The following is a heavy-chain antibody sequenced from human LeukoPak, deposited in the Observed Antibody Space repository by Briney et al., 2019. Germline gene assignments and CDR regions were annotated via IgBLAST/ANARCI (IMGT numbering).Heavy chain of an antibody. V-gene: IGHV4-38-2*02. CDR3: ARLVPWDYGDILTPGERDDAFDI. Sequence: SETLSLTCTVSGYSISSGHYWGWIRQPPGKGLEWIGSIYHSGSTYYNPSLKSRVTISVDTSKNQFSLKLSSVTAADTAVYYCARLVPWDYGDILTPGERDDAFDIWGQGTMVTVSS. J-gene: IGHJ3*02. CDR1: GYSISSGHY. CDR2: IYHSGST. D-gene: IGHD3-9*01.